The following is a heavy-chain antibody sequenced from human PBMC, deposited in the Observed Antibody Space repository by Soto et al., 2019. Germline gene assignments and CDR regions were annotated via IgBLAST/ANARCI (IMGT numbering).Heavy chain of an antibody. CDR2: IRSKAYGGTT. J-gene: IGHJ6*02. CDR3: TRVVDGPPSLDV. CDR1: GFTFGDYA. V-gene: IGHV3-49*04. D-gene: IGHD2-15*01. Sequence: PGGSLRLTCTASGFTFGDYAMSWVRQAPGKGLEWVGFIRSKAYGGTTEYAASVEGRFTISRDDSKSIAYLQMNSLKTEDTAVYYCTRVVDGPPSLDVWGQGTTVTVSS.